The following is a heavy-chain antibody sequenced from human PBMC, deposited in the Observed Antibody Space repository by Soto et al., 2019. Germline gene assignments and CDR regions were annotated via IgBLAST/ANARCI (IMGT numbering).Heavy chain of an antibody. J-gene: IGHJ6*02. CDR2: ISYDGSNK. V-gene: IGHV3-30-3*01. Sequence: QVQLVESGGGVVQPGRSLRLSCAASGFTFSSYAMHWVRQAPGKGLEWVAVISYDGSNKYYADSVKGRFTISRDNSKNTLYLQTNSLRAEDTAVYYCARDMGQYSSSSFLYYYYGMDVWGQGTTVTVSS. CDR3: ARDMGQYSSSSFLYYYYGMDV. CDR1: GFTFSSYA. D-gene: IGHD6-6*01.